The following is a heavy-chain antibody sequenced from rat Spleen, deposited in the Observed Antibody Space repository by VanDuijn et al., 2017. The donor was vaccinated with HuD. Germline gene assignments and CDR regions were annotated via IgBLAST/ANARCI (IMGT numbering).Heavy chain of an antibody. D-gene: IGHD1-11*01. CDR2: IWTGGIA. CDR1: GFSLTSND. J-gene: IGHJ2*01. CDR3: ARHGRTTEYPFDY. Sequence: VQLKESGPGLVQPSETLSLTCTVSGFSLTSNDVGWVRQPLGKGLVWMGIIWTGGIATYDSAVQSLLTITRDTSKNQVFLKMKRMQPEDTGTYYCARHGRTTEYPFDYWGHGVMVTVSS. V-gene: IGHV2-72*01.